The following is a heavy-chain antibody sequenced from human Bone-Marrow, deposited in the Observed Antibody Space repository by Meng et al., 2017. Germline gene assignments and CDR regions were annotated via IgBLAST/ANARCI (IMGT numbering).Heavy chain of an antibody. CDR2: ISAYNGNT. CDR3: ARETGIGMYSSSWPLAY. J-gene: IGHJ4*02. D-gene: IGHD6-13*01. CDR1: GYTFTSYG. V-gene: IGHV1-18*01. Sequence: ASVKVSCKASGYTFTSYGISWVRQAPGQGLEWMGWISAYNGNTNYAQKLQGRVTMTTDTSTSTAYMELRSLRSDDTAVYYCARETGIGMYSSSWPLAYWGQGTLVTVSS.